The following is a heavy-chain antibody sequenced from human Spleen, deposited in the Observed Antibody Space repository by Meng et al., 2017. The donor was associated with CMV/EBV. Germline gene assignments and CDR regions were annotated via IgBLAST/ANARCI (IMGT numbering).Heavy chain of an antibody. V-gene: IGHV4-61*01. CDR1: GGSVSSSSY. CDR2: IYHSGST. Sequence: CPVSGGSVSSSSYWSWIRQTPGKGLEWIGYIYHSGSTNYNPTLKSRVTMSVDTSKNQFSLKLSSVTAADTAVYYCARGGTVVIPLDYWGQGTLVTVSS. CDR3: ARGGTVVIPLDY. D-gene: IGHD4-23*01. J-gene: IGHJ4*02.